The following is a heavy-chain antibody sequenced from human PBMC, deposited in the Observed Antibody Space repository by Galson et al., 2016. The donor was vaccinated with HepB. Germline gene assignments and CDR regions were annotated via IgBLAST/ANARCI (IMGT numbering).Heavy chain of an antibody. Sequence: SLRLSCAASGFTFSMFWVSWVRQAPGKGLEWVANIRQDGFEKDYVDSVTGRFTISRDNAKNSVYLQMNSLRAEDTAVYYCAKVNLNYDFWSGYFLVGMDVWGQGTTVTVS. J-gene: IGHJ6*02. CDR3: AKVNLNYDFWSGYFLVGMDV. V-gene: IGHV3-7*01. CDR1: GFTFSMFW. D-gene: IGHD3-3*01. CDR2: IRQDGFEK.